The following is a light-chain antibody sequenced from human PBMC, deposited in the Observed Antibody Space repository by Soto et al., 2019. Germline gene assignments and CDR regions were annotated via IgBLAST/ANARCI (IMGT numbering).Light chain of an antibody. CDR2: ATS. J-gene: IGKJ1*01. CDR1: QSVSSTF. CDR3: HHYGNSGEP. Sequence: EIVLTQSPGTLYLSPGEIDTLSWRASQSVSSTFLGWYQQKDGQAPRLLIYATSARARGIADRFTGGGSGTDFTLSISRLEPEDFAVFYCHHYGNSGEPFGQGTKEDI. V-gene: IGKV3-20*01.